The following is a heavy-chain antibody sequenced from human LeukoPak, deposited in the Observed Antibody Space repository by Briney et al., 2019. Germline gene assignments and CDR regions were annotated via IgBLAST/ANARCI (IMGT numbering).Heavy chain of an antibody. CDR1: GGSISSFY. CDR3: ARVEGYGGDWSFDL. D-gene: IGHD4-23*01. Sequence: SETLSLTCTVSGGSISSFYWSWIRQPPGKGLEWLGYIYYRGGTHRNPSPNSRVTISVDTSKNQFSLKLSSVTAADTAVYYCARVEGYGGDWSFDLWGRGTLVTVSS. CDR2: IYYRGGT. V-gene: IGHV4-59*01. J-gene: IGHJ2*01.